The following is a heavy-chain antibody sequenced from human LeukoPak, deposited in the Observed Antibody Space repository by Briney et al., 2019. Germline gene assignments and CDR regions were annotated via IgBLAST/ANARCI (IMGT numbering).Heavy chain of an antibody. V-gene: IGHV3-23*01. J-gene: IGHJ4*02. Sequence: GGSLRLSCAASGFTFSSYAMSWVRQAPGKGLEWVSAISGSGGSTYYADSVKGRFTISRDNSKDTLYLQMNSLRAEDTAVYYCARNENSGWGYFDYWGQGTLVTVSS. D-gene: IGHD5-12*01. CDR1: GFTFSSYA. CDR2: ISGSGGST. CDR3: ARNENSGWGYFDY.